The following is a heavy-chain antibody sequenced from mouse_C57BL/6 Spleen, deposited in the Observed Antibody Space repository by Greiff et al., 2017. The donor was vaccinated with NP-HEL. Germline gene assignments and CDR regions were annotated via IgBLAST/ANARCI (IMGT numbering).Heavy chain of an antibody. CDR2: ISSGSSTI. CDR1: GFTFSDYG. J-gene: IGHJ1*03. CDR3: SRTTVVATNFDV. Sequence: EVKLMESGGGLVKPGGSLKLSCAASGFTFSDYGMHWVRQAPEKGLEWVAYISSGSSTIYYADTVKGRFTISRDNAKNTLFLQMTSLRSEDTAMYYCSRTTVVATNFDVWGTGTTVTVSS. V-gene: IGHV5-17*01. D-gene: IGHD1-1*01.